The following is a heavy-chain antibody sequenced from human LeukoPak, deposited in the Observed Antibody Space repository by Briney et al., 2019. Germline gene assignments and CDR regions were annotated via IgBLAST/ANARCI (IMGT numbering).Heavy chain of an antibody. CDR1: GYTFTSYD. D-gene: IGHD3-22*01. CDR2: MNPNSGNT. CDR3: ARGRMIGAHLDY. V-gene: IGHV1-8*03. J-gene: IGHJ4*02. Sequence: ASVKVSCKASGYTFTSYDINWVRQATGQGLEWMGWMNPNSGNTGYAQKFQGRVTITRNTSISTAYMELSSLRSEDTAVYYCARGRMIGAHLDYWGQGTLVTVSS.